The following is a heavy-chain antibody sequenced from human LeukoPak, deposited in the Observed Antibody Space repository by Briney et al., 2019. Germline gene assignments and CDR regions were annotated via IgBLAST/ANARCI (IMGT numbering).Heavy chain of an antibody. J-gene: IGHJ4*02. CDR2: IYHSGST. Sequence: PSETLSLTCAVSGYSISSGYYWGWIRQPPGKGLEWIGSIYHSGSTYYNPSLKSRVTISVDTSKNQFSLKLSSVTAAGTAVYYCARLDSSSWTNVGWDYWGQGTLVTVSS. CDR3: ARLDSSSWTNVGWDY. V-gene: IGHV4-38-2*01. D-gene: IGHD6-13*01. CDR1: GYSISSGYY.